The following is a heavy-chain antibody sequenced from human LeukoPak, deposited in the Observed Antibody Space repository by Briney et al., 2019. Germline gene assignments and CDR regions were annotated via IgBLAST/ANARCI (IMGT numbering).Heavy chain of an antibody. CDR1: GGSISSSSYY. J-gene: IGHJ2*01. CDR2: ICYSGST. Sequence: SETLSLTCTVSGGSISSSSYYWGWIRQPPGKGLEWIGSICYSGSTYYNPSLKSRVTISVDTSKNQFSLKLSSVTAADTAVYYCAGSSGWDHWYFDLWGRGTLVTVSS. D-gene: IGHD6-19*01. V-gene: IGHV4-39*07. CDR3: AGSSGWDHWYFDL.